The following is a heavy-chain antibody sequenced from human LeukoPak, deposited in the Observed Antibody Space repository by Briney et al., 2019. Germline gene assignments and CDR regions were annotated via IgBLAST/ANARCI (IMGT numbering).Heavy chain of an antibody. Sequence: PSETLSLTCTVSGYSISSGYYWGWIRQPSGKGLECIGSVYHSGSTYYNPSLKSRVTISVDTSKNQFSLKLSSVTAADTAVYYCAREGRDGYSKVLFDYWGQGALVTVSS. J-gene: IGHJ4*02. CDR1: GYSISSGYY. CDR3: AREGRDGYSKVLFDY. CDR2: VYHSGST. D-gene: IGHD5-24*01. V-gene: IGHV4-38-2*02.